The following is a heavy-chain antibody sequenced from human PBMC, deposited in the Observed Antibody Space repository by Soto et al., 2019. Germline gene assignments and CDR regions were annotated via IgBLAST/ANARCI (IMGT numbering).Heavy chain of an antibody. CDR2: ISYDGSNK. D-gene: IGHD6-13*01. CDR1: GFTFSSYA. CDR3: ARDSSSWF. V-gene: IGHV3-30-3*01. J-gene: IGHJ4*02. Sequence: QVQLVQSGGVVVQPGRSLRLSCAASGFTFSSYAMHWVRQAPGKGLEWVAVISYDGSNKYYADSVKGRFTISRDNSKYTLYLQMNSLRGEDTAVYYCARDSSSWFWGQGTLVTVSS.